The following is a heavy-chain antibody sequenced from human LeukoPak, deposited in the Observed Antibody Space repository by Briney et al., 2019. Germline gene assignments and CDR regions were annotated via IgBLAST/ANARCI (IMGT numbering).Heavy chain of an antibody. CDR2: INHSGST. V-gene: IGHV4-34*01. CDR1: GGSFSGYY. J-gene: IGHJ4*02. D-gene: IGHD6-13*01. CDR3: ARGGIAAAGTNDY. Sequence: PSETLSLTCAVYGGSFSGYYWSWIRQPPGKGLERIGEINHSGSTNYNPSLKSRVTISVDTSKNQFSLKLSSVTAADTAVYYCARGGIAAAGTNDYWGQGTLVTVSS.